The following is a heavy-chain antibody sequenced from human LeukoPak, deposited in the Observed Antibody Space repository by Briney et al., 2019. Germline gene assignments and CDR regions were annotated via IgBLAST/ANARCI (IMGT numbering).Heavy chain of an antibody. CDR3: AGVGTDLWYRFDP. CDR1: GFTFSSYW. Sequence: PGGSLRLSCAASGFTFSSYWMHWVRQVPGKGLVWVSRIYSDGSITSYADFVKGRFTISRDNAKNTLYLQMNSLRADDTAVYYCAGVGTDLWYRFDPWGQGTLVTVSS. V-gene: IGHV3-74*01. J-gene: IGHJ5*02. D-gene: IGHD6-13*01. CDR2: IYSDGSIT.